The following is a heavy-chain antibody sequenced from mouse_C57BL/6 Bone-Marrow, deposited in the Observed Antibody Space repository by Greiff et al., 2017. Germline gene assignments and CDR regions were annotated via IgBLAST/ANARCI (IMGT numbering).Heavy chain of an antibody. V-gene: IGHV5-6*02. CDR3: ARRGYDYDEAY. D-gene: IGHD2-4*01. CDR1: GFTFSSYG. CDR2: ISSGGSYT. J-gene: IGHJ3*01. Sequence: DVMLVESGGDLVKPGGSLKLSCAASGFTFSSYGMSWVRQTPDKRLEWVATISSGGSYTYYPDSVKGRFTISRDNAKNTLYLQMSSLKSEDTAMYYCARRGYDYDEAYWGQGTLVTVSA.